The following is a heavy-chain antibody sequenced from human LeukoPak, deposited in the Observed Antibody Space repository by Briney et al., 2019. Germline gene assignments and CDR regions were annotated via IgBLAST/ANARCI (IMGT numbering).Heavy chain of an antibody. CDR3: ARERYYYDSSGYSPAFDI. D-gene: IGHD3-22*01. J-gene: IGHJ3*02. Sequence: GASVKVSCKASGGTFISYAISWMGQAPGQGIEWMGRIIPIFGTANYAQKFQGRVTITTDESTSTAYMQLSILRPEDTAVYYCARERYYYDSSGYSPAFDIWGQGTMVTVSS. V-gene: IGHV1-69*05. CDR2: IIPIFGTA. CDR1: GGTFISYA.